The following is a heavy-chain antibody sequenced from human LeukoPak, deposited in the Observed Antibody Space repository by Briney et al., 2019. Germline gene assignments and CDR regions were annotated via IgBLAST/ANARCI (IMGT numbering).Heavy chain of an antibody. Sequence: SETLSLTCTVSGGSMTTHHWNWIRQTPGKGLEWIGYVFDSGRTKENPSLKSRVTLSADTSKNQLSLRLSSVTAADTAVYYCTTIKRGNIFGYFDFWGQGILVTVS. CDR1: GGSMTTHH. D-gene: IGHD5-18*01. CDR2: VFDSGRT. V-gene: IGHV4-59*11. J-gene: IGHJ4*02. CDR3: TTIKRGNIFGYFDF.